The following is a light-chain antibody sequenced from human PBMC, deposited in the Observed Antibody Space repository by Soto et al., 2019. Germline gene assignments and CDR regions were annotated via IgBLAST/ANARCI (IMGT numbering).Light chain of an antibody. CDR1: QSVSSY. CDR2: GAS. CDR3: QQYGSSST. Sequence: EIVLTQSPATLSLSPGERATLSCRASQSVSSYLAWYQQKPGQAPRLLVYGASSRATGIPDRFSGRGSGTDFTLTISRLEPEDVAVYYCQQYGSSSTFGQGTKVDIK. J-gene: IGKJ1*01. V-gene: IGKV3-20*01.